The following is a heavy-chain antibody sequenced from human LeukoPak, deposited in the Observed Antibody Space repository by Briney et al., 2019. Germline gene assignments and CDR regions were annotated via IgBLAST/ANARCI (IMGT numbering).Heavy chain of an antibody. CDR2: ISAYNGNT. J-gene: IGHJ3*02. CDR3: ATNPLDIVVVPADVAFDI. V-gene: IGHV1-18*01. Sequence: GASVKVSCKASGYTFTSYGISWVRQAPGQGLEWMGWISAYNGNTNYAQKLQGRVTMTTDTSTSTAYMELRSLRSDDTAVYYCATNPLDIVVVPADVAFDIWGQGTMVTVSS. CDR1: GYTFTSYG. D-gene: IGHD2-2*03.